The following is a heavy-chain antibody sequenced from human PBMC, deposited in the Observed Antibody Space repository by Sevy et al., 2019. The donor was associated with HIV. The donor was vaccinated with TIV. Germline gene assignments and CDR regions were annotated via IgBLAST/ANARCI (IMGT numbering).Heavy chain of an antibody. Sequence: GGSLRLSCAASGFTFSSYSMNWVRQAPGKGLEWVSSISSSSSYIYYADSVKGRFTISRDNAKNSLYLQMNSLRAEDTAVYYCARDYDFWSGYFNYWGQRTLVTVSS. CDR1: GFTFSSYS. CDR3: ARDYDFWSGYFNY. D-gene: IGHD3-3*01. CDR2: ISSSSSYI. V-gene: IGHV3-21*01. J-gene: IGHJ4*02.